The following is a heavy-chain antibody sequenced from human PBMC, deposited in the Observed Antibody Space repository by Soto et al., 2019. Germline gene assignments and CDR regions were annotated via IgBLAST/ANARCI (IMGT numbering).Heavy chain of an antibody. CDR1: GYTFTDYY. V-gene: IGHV1-2*04. CDR3: ARDDRTGDRAFDI. J-gene: IGHJ3*02. D-gene: IGHD7-27*01. CDR2: INPNSGGT. Sequence: ASVKVSCKASGYTFTDYYMHWVRQAPGQGLEWMGWINPNSGGTNYAQKFQGWVTMTRDTSISTAYMELSRLRSDDTAVYYCARDDRTGDRAFDIWGQGTMVTVSS.